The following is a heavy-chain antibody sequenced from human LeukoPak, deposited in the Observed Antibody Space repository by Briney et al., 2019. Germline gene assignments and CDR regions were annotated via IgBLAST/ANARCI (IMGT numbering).Heavy chain of an antibody. J-gene: IGHJ6*03. CDR3: ARGIAAAGIRNSYMDV. CDR1: GGSFSGYY. CDR2: INHSGST. D-gene: IGHD6-13*01. Sequence: SETLSLTCAVYGGSFSGYYWSWIRQPPGKGLEWIGEINHSGSTNCNPSLKSRVTISVDTSKNQFSLKLSSVTAADTAVYYCARGIAAAGIRNSYMDVWGKGTTVTISS. V-gene: IGHV4-34*01.